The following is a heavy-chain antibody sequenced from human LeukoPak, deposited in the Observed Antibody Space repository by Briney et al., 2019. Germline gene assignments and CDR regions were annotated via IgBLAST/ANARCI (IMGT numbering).Heavy chain of an antibody. CDR1: GYTLTELS. CDR3: ATDIYSSSWDQGWFDP. Sequence: ASVKVSCKVSGYTLTELSMHWVRQAPGKGLEWMGGFDPEDGETIYAQKFQGRVTMTEDTSTGTAYMELSSLRSEDTAVYYCATDIYSSSWDQGWFDPWGQGTLVTVSS. J-gene: IGHJ5*02. D-gene: IGHD6-13*01. CDR2: FDPEDGET. V-gene: IGHV1-24*01.